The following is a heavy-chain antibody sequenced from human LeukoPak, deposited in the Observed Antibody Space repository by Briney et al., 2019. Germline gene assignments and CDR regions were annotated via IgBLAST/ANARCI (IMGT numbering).Heavy chain of an antibody. CDR2: IIPIFGTA. CDR3: ARVYDFWSGYPEWFDP. D-gene: IGHD3-3*01. J-gene: IGHJ5*02. CDR1: GGTFSSYA. Sequence: GASVKVSCKASGGTFSSYAISWVRQAPGQGLEWMGGIIPIFGTANYAQKFQGRVTITADESTSIAYMELSSLRSEDTAVYYCARVYDFWSGYPEWFDPWGQGTLVTVSS. V-gene: IGHV1-69*13.